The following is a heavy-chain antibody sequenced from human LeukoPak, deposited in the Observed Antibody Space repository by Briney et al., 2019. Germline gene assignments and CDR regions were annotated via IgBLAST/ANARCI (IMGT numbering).Heavy chain of an antibody. CDR2: IYYSGST. CDR1: GGSISSSSYY. V-gene: IGHV4-39*07. D-gene: IGHD3-3*01. J-gene: IGHJ4*02. CDR3: ARDSDFWSGYYYFDY. Sequence: ETLSLTCTVSGGSISSSSYYWGWIRQPPGKGLEWIGSIYYSGSTYYNPSLKSRVTISVDTSNNQFSLKLSSVTAADTAVYYCARDSDFWSGYYYFDYWGQGTLVTVSS.